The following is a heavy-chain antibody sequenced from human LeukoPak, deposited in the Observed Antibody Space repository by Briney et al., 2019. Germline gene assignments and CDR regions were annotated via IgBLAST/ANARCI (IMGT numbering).Heavy chain of an antibody. CDR2: IDANNGDT. CDR1: GYTFSDNY. J-gene: IGHJ4*02. D-gene: IGHD4-11*01. CDR3: ARDPSSVTLYFFDY. Sequence: ASVKLSCKASGYTFSDNYIHWLRQAPGQGLEWMGWIDANNGDTKYAQKFQGRVTMSRDTSISTAYMDLSSLRPDDAAVYYCARDPSSVTLYFFDYWGQGTLVTVSS. V-gene: IGHV1-2*02.